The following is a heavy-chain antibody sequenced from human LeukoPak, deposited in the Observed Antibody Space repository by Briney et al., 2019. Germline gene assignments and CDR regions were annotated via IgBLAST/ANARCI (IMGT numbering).Heavy chain of an antibody. V-gene: IGHV1-8*01. CDR1: GYTFTSYD. D-gene: IGHD3-3*01. CDR3: ARGPGRGHYDFWSGYYKGALDY. CDR2: MNPNSGNT. J-gene: IGHJ4*02. Sequence: GASVKVSCKASGYTFTSYDINWVRQATGQGLEWMGWMNPNSGNTGYAQKFQGRATMTRNTSISTAYMELSSLRSEDTAVYYCARGPGRGHYDFWSGYYKGALDYWGQGTLVTLSS.